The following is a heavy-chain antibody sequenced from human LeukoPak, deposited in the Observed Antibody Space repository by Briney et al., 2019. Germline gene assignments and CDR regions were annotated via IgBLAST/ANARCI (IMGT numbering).Heavy chain of an antibody. J-gene: IGHJ4*02. CDR3: ARDQRYAFDY. Sequence: GGPLRLSCATSGFTFTDYPMNWVRQAPGKGLGWVSNIRTSTEGANYAVYADSVKGRVTFSRDDAKNTLYLHMHGLRDDDTAVYYCARDQRYAFDYWGQGILVTVSS. V-gene: IGHV3-48*02. D-gene: IGHD3-9*01. CDR1: GFTFTDYP. CDR2: IRTSTEGANYA.